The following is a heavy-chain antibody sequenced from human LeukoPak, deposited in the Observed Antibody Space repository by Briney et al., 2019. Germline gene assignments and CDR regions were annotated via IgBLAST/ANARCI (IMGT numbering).Heavy chain of an antibody. D-gene: IGHD3-10*01. CDR1: GFTFSSYS. CDR2: ISSSSSYI. Sequence: PGGSLRLSCAASGFTFSSYSMNWVRQAPGKGLEWVSSISSSSSYIHYADSMKGRFTISRDNAKNSLYLQMNSLRADGTAVYYCARGFSQHDYWGQGTLVTVSS. V-gene: IGHV3-21*01. J-gene: IGHJ4*02. CDR3: ARGFSQHDY.